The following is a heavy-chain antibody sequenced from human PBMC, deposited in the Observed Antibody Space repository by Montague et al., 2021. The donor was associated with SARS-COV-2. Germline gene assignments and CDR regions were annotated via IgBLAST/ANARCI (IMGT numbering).Heavy chain of an antibody. D-gene: IGHD3-22*01. J-gene: IGHJ3*02. Sequence: PALVKPTQTLTLTCTFSGLSLSTSGVGVGWIRQPPGKALEWLALIYWDDDKRYSPSLKSRLTITKDTSKNQVVLTMTNMDPVDTATYYCAHDRVTMIVVAKADAFDTWGQGTMVTVSS. CDR3: AHDRVTMIVVAKADAFDT. CDR2: IYWDDDK. CDR1: GLSLSTSGVG. V-gene: IGHV2-5*02.